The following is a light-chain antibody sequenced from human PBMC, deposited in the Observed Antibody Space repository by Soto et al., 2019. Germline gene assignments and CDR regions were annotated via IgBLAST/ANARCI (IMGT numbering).Light chain of an antibody. Sequence: QSALTQPASVSGSPGQSITISCTGTTSDVGGSNYVSWYQLHPDKAPKLIIYEVSNRPSGVSNRFSGSKSGNTASLTISGLQAEDEADYFCSSYSITNTPYVFGTGTKLTVL. CDR3: SSYSITNTPYV. CDR2: EVS. J-gene: IGLJ1*01. V-gene: IGLV2-14*01. CDR1: TSDVGGSNY.